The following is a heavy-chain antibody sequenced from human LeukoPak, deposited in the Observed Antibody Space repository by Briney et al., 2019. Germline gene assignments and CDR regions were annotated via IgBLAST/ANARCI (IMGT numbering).Heavy chain of an antibody. V-gene: IGHV4-34*01. D-gene: IGHD6-13*01. Sequence: SDTLSLTCAVYGGSFSGYYWSWIRQSPGKGLEWIGEINHSGSTNYNPSLKSRVTISVDTSKNQFSLKLSSVTAADTAVYYCARGLSIAAAGTGNAFDVWGQGTMVTVSS. CDR1: GGSFSGYY. J-gene: IGHJ3*01. CDR3: ARGLSIAAAGTGNAFDV. CDR2: INHSGST.